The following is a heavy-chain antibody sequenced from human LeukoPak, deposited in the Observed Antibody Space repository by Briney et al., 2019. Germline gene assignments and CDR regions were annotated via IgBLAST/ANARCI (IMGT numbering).Heavy chain of an antibody. Sequence: GGSLRLSCVSSVFTCSSYWMHWVRQAPRKGLVLVSRFNGDGSNLYYAYSVRGRFTISRDNAKNTLYLQMNTLRVEHTAVYYCTRDLMDYDVSTGLHHYYMDVWGQGTTVTVSS. J-gene: IGHJ6*02. CDR3: TRDLMDYDVSTGLHHYYMDV. CDR1: VFTCSSYW. V-gene: IGHV3-74*01. CDR2: FNGDGSNL. D-gene: IGHD3-9*01.